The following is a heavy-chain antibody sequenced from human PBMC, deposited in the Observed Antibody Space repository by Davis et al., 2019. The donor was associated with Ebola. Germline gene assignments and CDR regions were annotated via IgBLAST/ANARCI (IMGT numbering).Heavy chain of an antibody. D-gene: IGHD6-19*01. J-gene: IGHJ6*02. Sequence: SETLSLTCAVSGGSISSSNWWSWVRQPPGKGLEWIGEIYHSGSTNYNPSLKSRVTISVDKSKNQFSLKLSSVTAADTAVYYCARDGEQWPLRDYGMDVWGQGTTVTVSS. V-gene: IGHV4-4*02. CDR2: IYHSGST. CDR1: GGSISSSNW. CDR3: ARDGEQWPLRDYGMDV.